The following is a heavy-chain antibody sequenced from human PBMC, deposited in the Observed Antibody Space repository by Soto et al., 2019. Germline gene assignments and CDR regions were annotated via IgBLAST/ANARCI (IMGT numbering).Heavy chain of an antibody. V-gene: IGHV3-74*03. Sequence: PGGSLRLSCAASGFTFGDYWMHWVRLAPGKGLVWVSRISSGGSSTAYADSVKGRFAISRDDAENTLFLQMNSLRADDTAIYYCTRGPRGGSTWNFDYWGKGTLVTVSS. CDR1: GFTFGDYW. D-gene: IGHD6-13*01. CDR3: TRGPRGGSTWNFDY. CDR2: ISSGGSST. J-gene: IGHJ4*02.